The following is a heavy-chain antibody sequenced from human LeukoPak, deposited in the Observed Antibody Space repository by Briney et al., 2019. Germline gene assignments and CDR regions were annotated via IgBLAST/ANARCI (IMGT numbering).Heavy chain of an antibody. Sequence: ASVKVSCKASGYTFTSYYMHWVRQAPGQGLEWMGIINPSGGSTSYAQKFQGRVTMTRDTSTSTVYMELSSLRSEDTAVYYCARGGYVEMATISEFDYWGQGTLVTVSS. V-gene: IGHV1-46*01. CDR2: INPSGGST. CDR1: GYTFTSYY. J-gene: IGHJ4*02. CDR3: ARGGYVEMATISEFDY. D-gene: IGHD5-12*01.